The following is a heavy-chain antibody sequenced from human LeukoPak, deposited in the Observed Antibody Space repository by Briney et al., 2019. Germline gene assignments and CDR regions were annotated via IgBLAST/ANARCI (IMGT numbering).Heavy chain of an antibody. Sequence: GGSLSLSCTGSGVTFEDYYLSWISQAPGKGLEWISYVSSTGGDKFYADPVKGRFTISRDNARNSLYMEMNDLIAEDTAFYYCARGENGSFDHWGQGTLVIVSS. V-gene: IGHV3-11*01. J-gene: IGHJ4*02. CDR2: VSSTGGDK. CDR1: GVTFEDYY. CDR3: ARGENGSFDH. D-gene: IGHD3-10*01.